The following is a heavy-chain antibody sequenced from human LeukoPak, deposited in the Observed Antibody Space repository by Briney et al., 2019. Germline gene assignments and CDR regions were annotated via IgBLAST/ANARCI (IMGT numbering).Heavy chain of an antibody. V-gene: IGHV3-48*01. CDR1: GFTFSSYS. CDR3: AKWAMRPGISFDS. CDR2: ISSSITTL. D-gene: IGHD6-13*01. J-gene: IGHJ4*02. Sequence: GGSLRHSCAGSGFTFSSYSMNWVRQAPGKGLEWVSYISSSITTLYYSDSVRGRFTISRDNAKNSLYLQMHSLTAEDTAVYYCAKWAMRPGISFDSWGQGTLVTVSS.